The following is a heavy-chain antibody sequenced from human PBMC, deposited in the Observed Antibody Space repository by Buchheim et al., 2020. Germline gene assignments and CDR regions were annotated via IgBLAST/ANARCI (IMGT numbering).Heavy chain of an antibody. CDR3: ARWGPEVLLWFRELLTNYDYSIYGMDV. Sequence: QVQLVQSGAEVKKPGASVKVSCKASGYTFTSYDINWVRQATGQGLEWMGWMNPNSGNTGYAQKFQGRVTMTRNTSISTAYMELSSLRSEDTAVYYCARWGPEVLLWFRELLTNYDYSIYGMDVWGQGTT. D-gene: IGHD3-10*01. V-gene: IGHV1-8*01. J-gene: IGHJ6*02. CDR1: GYTFTSYD. CDR2: MNPNSGNT.